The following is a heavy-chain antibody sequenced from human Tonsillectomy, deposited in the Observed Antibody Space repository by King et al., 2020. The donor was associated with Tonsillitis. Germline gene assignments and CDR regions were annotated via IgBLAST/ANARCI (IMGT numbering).Heavy chain of an antibody. CDR3: TRDWLSGTYWGYFYYYMDV. D-gene: IGHD1-26*01. V-gene: IGHV3-49*04. CDR1: GFTFGDYA. CDR2: IGSKAYGGTT. Sequence: VQLVESGGGLVQPGRSLRLSCTTSGFTFGDYAMSWVRQAPGKGLEWVGFIGSKAYGGTTEYAASAIGRFTISRDDSKSIAYLQMNSLKTEDTAVYYCTRDWLSGTYWGYFYYYMDVWGKGTTVTVS. J-gene: IGHJ6*03.